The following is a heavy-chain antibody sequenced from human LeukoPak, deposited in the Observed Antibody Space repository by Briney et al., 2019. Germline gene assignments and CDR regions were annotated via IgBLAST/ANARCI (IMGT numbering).Heavy chain of an antibody. J-gene: IGHJ6*03. Sequence: PGGSLRLSCAASGFTFSSYSMNWVRQAPGKGLEWVSSISSSSSYIYYADSVKGRFTISGDNAKNSLYLQMNSLRAEDTAVYYCARVGGYSSGWYRELDYYCCYMDVWGKGTTVTVSS. CDR3: ARVGGYSSGWYRELDYYCCYMDV. D-gene: IGHD6-19*01. V-gene: IGHV3-21*01. CDR2: ISSSSSYI. CDR1: GFTFSSYS.